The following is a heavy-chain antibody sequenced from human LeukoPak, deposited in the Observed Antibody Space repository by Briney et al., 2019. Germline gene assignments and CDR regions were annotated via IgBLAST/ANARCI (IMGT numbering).Heavy chain of an antibody. CDR2: INPSEGST. CDR1: GYTFTSYH. J-gene: IGHJ6*02. Sequence: ASVKVSCKASGYTFTSYHIHWVRQVPGPGLEWMGVINPSEGSTDYAQKFQDRVSLTRDTSTSTVYMDLSRLRCEDTAVYYCARSDKMDVWGQGTTVTVSS. V-gene: IGHV1-46*01. CDR3: ARSDKMDV.